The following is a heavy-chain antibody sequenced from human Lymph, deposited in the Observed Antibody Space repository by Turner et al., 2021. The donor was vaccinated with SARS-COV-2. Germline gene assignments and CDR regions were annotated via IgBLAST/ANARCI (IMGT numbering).Heavy chain of an antibody. D-gene: IGHD6-13*01. CDR1: GGAIRRGDQY. CDR2: IYYSGSS. J-gene: IGHJ4*02. Sequence: QVQLQESGPGLVKPSQTRSLTCTVSGGAIRRGDQYWSWIRQPPGKGLEWIGYIYYSGSSYYNPSLKSRVTISVDTSKNQFSLKLSSVTAADTAVYYCARVRYNSSWYFGVNDTSQRYYFDYWGQGTLVTVSS. V-gene: IGHV4-30-4*01. CDR3: ARVRYNSSWYFGVNDTSQRYYFDY.